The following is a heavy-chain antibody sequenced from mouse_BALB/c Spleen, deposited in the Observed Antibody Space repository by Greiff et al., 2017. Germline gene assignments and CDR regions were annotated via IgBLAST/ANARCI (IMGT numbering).Heavy chain of an antibody. CDR2: ISSGSSTI. J-gene: IGHJ2*01. V-gene: IGHV5-17*02. CDR3: ARSITTVVAFDY. Sequence: EVMLVESGGGLVQPGGSRKLSCAASGFTFSSFGMHWVRQAPEKGLEWVAYISSGSSTIYYADTVKGRFTISRDNPKNTLFLQMTSLRSEDTAMYYCARSITTVVAFDYWGQGTTLTVSS. D-gene: IGHD1-1*01. CDR1: GFTFSSFG.